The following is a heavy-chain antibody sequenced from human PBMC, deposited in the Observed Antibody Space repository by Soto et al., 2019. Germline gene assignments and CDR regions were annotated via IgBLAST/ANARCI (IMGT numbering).Heavy chain of an antibody. D-gene: IGHD6-6*01. CDR1: GFTFSSYG. CDR2: ISYDGSNK. V-gene: IGHV3-30*18. J-gene: IGHJ4*02. CDR3: AKLSSIAARPFDY. Sequence: LRLSCAASGFTFSSYGMHWVRQAPGKGLEWVAVISYDGSNKYYADSVKGRFTISRDNSKNTLYLQMNSLRAEDTAVYYCAKLSSIAARPFDYWGQGTLVTVS.